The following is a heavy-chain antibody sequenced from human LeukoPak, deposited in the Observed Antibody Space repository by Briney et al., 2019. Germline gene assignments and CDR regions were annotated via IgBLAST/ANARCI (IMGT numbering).Heavy chain of an antibody. CDR1: GGSIRSSSYY. Sequence: PSETLSLTCTVSGGSIRSSSYYWGWIRQPPGKGLEWIGSTYYSGSTYYNPSLKSRVTISVDTSKNQFSLKLSSVTAADTAVYYCARHRGDYYGSGSYFDPWGQRTLVTVSS. CDR2: TYYSGST. J-gene: IGHJ5*02. D-gene: IGHD3-10*01. V-gene: IGHV4-39*01. CDR3: ARHRGDYYGSGSYFDP.